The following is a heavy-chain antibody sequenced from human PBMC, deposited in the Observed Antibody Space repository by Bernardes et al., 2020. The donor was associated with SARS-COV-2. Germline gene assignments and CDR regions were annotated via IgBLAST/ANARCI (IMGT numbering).Heavy chain of an antibody. J-gene: IGHJ6*02. CDR2: IADTSNFD. D-gene: IGHD2-15*01. Sequence: GGSLRLSCAASGFSFRRNSLNWVRKTPGKGLEWVSSIADTSNFDYYADSVKGRFTISRDNAENSLYLQMNRLRVEDTGVYFCARARAQDGYSNMDVWGQGTTVIVSS. CDR3: ARARAQDGYSNMDV. V-gene: IGHV3-21*01. CDR1: GFSFRRNS.